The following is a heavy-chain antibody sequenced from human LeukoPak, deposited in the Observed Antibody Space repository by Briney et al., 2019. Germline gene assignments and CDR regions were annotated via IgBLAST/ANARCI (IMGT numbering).Heavy chain of an antibody. Sequence: GESLKISCKTSGYNFPSYWIGWVRQMPGKGLQGMGLIYPRDSKTTYSPSFQGQVTISVDKSIGAAYLEWRSLQASDTAIYYCARVGCSDTDCYRLDYWGQGTLVTVSS. V-gene: IGHV5-51*01. J-gene: IGHJ4*02. CDR2: IYPRDSKT. CDR1: GYNFPSYW. CDR3: ARVGCSDTDCYRLDY. D-gene: IGHD2-2*01.